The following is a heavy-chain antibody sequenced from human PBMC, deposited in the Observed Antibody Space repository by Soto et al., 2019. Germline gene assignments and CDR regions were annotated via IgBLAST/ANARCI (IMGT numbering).Heavy chain of an antibody. CDR3: ARDALDYGDYDYAFDI. J-gene: IGHJ3*02. V-gene: IGHV3-21*01. CDR1: GFTFSSDT. CDR2: ISGTSSYI. Sequence: GGSLRLSCAASGFTFSSDTMNWVRQAPGKGLEWVSSISGTSSYIYYADSVKGRFTISRDNAKNSLYLQMNSLRAEDTALYYCARDALDYGDYDYAFDIWGQGTMVTVS. D-gene: IGHD4-17*01.